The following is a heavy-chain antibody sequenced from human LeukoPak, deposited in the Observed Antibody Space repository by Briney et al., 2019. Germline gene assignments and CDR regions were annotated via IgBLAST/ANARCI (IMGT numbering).Heavy chain of an antibody. J-gene: IGHJ4*02. CDR3: ARDRNYDSSGPTDY. CDR2: ISAYNGNT. V-gene: IGHV1-18*01. CDR1: GYTFTSYG. D-gene: IGHD3-22*01. Sequence: GASVKVSCKASGYTFTSYGISWVRQAPGQGLEWMGWISAYNGNTNYAQKLQGRVTMTTDTSTSTAYMELRSLRSDDTAVYYCARDRNYDSSGPTDYWGQGTLVTVSS.